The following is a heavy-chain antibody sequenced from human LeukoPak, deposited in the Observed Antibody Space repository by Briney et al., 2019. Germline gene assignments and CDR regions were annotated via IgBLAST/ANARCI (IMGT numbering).Heavy chain of an antibody. Sequence: SETLSLTCAVYGGSFSSYYWSWIRQPAGKGLEWIGRIYTSGSTNYNPSLKSRVTMSVDTSKNQFSLKLSSVTAADTAVYYCARDLGRYYDLNWFDPWGQGTLVTVSS. CDR3: ARDLGRYYDLNWFDP. CDR2: IYTSGST. J-gene: IGHJ5*02. CDR1: GGSFSSYY. V-gene: IGHV4-4*07. D-gene: IGHD3-3*01.